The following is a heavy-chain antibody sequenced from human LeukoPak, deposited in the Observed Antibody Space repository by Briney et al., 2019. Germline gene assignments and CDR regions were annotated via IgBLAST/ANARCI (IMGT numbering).Heavy chain of an antibody. J-gene: IGHJ3*02. Sequence: SETLSLTCTVSGGSISSYYWSWIRQPPGKGLEWIGYIYYSGSTNYNPSLKSRVTISVDTSKNQFSLKLSSVTAAETAVYYCARDDILGAFDIWGQGTMVTVSS. CDR2: IYYSGST. D-gene: IGHD3-3*02. V-gene: IGHV4-59*01. CDR1: GGSISSYY. CDR3: ARDDILGAFDI.